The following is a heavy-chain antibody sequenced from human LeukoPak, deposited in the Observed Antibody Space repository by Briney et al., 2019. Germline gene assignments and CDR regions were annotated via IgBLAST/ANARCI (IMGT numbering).Heavy chain of an antibody. D-gene: IGHD3-22*01. V-gene: IGHV1-69*04. CDR1: GGTFSSYA. CDR3: ARDYYDSSGYYT. J-gene: IGHJ5*02. CDR2: IIPILGIE. Sequence: ASVKVSCKASGGTFSSYAISWVRQAPGQGLDGMGRIIPILGIENYAQKFQGRVTITADKSTSTAYMELSSLRSEDTAVYYCARDYYDSSGYYTWGQGTLVTVSS.